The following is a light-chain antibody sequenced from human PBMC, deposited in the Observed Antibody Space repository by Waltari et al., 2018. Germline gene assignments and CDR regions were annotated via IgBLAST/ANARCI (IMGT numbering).Light chain of an antibody. CDR2: GAS. V-gene: IGKV3-20*01. CDR3: QQYGSSPRYT. J-gene: IGKJ2*01. CDR1: QSVSSSY. Sequence: EIVLTQSPGTLSLSPGERATLSCRASQSVSSSYLAWSQQKPGQAPRLLIYGASSRATGIPDRVSGSGSGTDFTLTISRLEPEDFAVYYCQQYGSSPRYTFGQGTKLEIK.